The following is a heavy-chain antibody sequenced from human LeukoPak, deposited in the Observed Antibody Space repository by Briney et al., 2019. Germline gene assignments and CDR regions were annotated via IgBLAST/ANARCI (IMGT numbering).Heavy chain of an antibody. CDR3: ARGYCSGGSCYYDY. J-gene: IGHJ4*02. CDR2: IWYDGSNK. D-gene: IGHD2-15*01. Sequence: GGSLRLSCAASGFTFSSYGMHWVRQAPGKGLEWVAVIWYDGSNKYYADSVKGRFTISRDNSKNTLYLQMNSLGAEDTAVYYCARGYCSGGSCYYDYWGQGTLVTVSS. V-gene: IGHV3-33*01. CDR1: GFTFSSYG.